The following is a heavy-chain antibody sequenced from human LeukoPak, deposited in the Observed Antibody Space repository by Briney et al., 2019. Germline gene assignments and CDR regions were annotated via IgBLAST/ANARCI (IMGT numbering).Heavy chain of an antibody. V-gene: IGHV4-59*02. Sequence: SETLSLTCTVSGASVSAYYWTWIRQPPGKRLEWLGYIHDSGSANYNPSLNSRLTMSLDASKNQFSLKLSSVSAADTAVYYCVQVRLAGLFDPWGPGTLVTVSS. CDR1: GASVSAYY. D-gene: IGHD3-3*02. J-gene: IGHJ5*02. CDR2: IHDSGSA. CDR3: VQVRLAGLFDP.